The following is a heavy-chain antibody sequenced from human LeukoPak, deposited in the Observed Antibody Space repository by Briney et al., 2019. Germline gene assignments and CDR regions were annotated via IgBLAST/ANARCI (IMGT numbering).Heavy chain of an antibody. J-gene: IGHJ4*02. CDR3: AKPPWDYYDSSGYYFDY. CDR2: ISYDGSNK. D-gene: IGHD3-22*01. V-gene: IGHV3-30*18. Sequence: PGRSLRLSCVASGFTFSSYGMHWVRQAPGKGLEWVAVISYDGSNKYYADSVKGRFTISRDNSKNTLYLQMNSLRAEDTAVYYCAKPPWDYYDSSGYYFDYWGQGTLVTVSS. CDR1: GFTFSSYG.